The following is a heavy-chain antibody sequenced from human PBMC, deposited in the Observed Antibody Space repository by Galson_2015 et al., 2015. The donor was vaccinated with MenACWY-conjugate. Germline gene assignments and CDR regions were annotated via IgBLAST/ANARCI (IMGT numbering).Heavy chain of an antibody. Sequence: SVKVSCKASGYTFTNYGVGWVRQAPGQGLEWMGWISGYNSNTNYAQNLQGRLTMTIDTSTTTAYMDLRSLRFDDTAVYYRARYSGGSDWLYHNGMDVWGQGTTVTVSS. D-gene: IGHD2-21*01. CDR2: ISGYNSNT. V-gene: IGHV1-18*04. CDR1: GYTFTNYG. CDR3: ARYSGGSDWLYHNGMDV. J-gene: IGHJ6*02.